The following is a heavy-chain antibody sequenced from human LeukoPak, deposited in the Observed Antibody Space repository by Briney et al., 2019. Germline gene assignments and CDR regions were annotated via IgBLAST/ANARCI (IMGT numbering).Heavy chain of an antibody. D-gene: IGHD6-13*01. CDR2: IKQDGSEK. Sequence: GGSLRLSCAASGFTFSTYWMSWVRQAPGKGLEWVANIKQDGSEKYYLDSVKGRFTISRDNTKNSLYLQMNSLRAEDTAVYFCTREAAAGIDYWGQGTLVTASS. CDR3: TREAAAGIDY. CDR1: GFTFSTYW. V-gene: IGHV3-7*01. J-gene: IGHJ4*02.